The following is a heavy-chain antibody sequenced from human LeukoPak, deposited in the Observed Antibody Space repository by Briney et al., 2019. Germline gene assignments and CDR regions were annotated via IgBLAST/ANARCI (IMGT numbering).Heavy chain of an antibody. CDR2: IHYSGST. CDR3: ARLVDCSGGNCYYAFDI. V-gene: IGHV4-59*01. Sequence: SETLSLTCTVSGGSISSYYWSWIRQPPGKGLEWIGYIHYSGSTNYNPSLKSRVTISVDTSKNQFSLKLSSVTAADTAVYYCARLVDCSGGNCYYAFDIWGQGTMLTVSS. D-gene: IGHD2-15*01. CDR1: GGSISSYY. J-gene: IGHJ3*02.